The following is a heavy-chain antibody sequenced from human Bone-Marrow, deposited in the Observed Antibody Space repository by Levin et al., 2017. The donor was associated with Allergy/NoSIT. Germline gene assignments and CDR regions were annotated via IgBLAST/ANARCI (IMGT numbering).Heavy chain of an antibody. V-gene: IGHV3-21*04. CDR1: GFNFSIYG. Sequence: PGGSLRLSCAASGFNFSIYGMNWVRQAPGKGLEWVSSISSSSTNIYHADSLKGRFTISRDNAKNSLYLQMKSLRAEDTAVYYCARDRTNGNRRNYGMDVWGQGTTVTVSS. J-gene: IGHJ6*02. CDR2: ISSSSTNI. CDR3: ARDRTNGNRRNYGMDV. D-gene: IGHD1-1*01.